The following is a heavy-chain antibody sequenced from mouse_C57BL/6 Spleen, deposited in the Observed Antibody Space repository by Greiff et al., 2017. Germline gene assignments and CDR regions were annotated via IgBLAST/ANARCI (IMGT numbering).Heavy chain of an antibody. J-gene: IGHJ2*01. CDR3: AKGVSNRDVDY. V-gene: IGHV1-26*01. CDR2: INPNNGGT. D-gene: IGHD4-1*01. Sequence: EVQLQQSGPELVKPGASVKISCKASGYTFTDYYMNWVKQSHGKSLEWIGDINPNNGGTSYNQKFKGKATLTVDKSSSTAYMEHRSRTYEDYAVYYGAKGVSNRDVDYWSKDTTLRVST. CDR1: GYTFTDYY.